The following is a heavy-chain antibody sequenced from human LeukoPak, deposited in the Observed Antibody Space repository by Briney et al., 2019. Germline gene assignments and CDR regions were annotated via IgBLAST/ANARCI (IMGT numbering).Heavy chain of an antibody. CDR2: IYHGGRT. Sequence: KSSETLSLTCIVSGCSISSGYYWGWIRQPPGKGLEWIGSIYHGGRTYYNPSLKSRVTISVDTSENQFSLKLRSVTATDTAVYYCAREPATIMITFGGVIEYAFDIWGQGTMVTVSS. J-gene: IGHJ3*02. D-gene: IGHD3-16*02. CDR1: GCSISSGYY. CDR3: AREPATIMITFGGVIEYAFDI. V-gene: IGHV4-38-2*02.